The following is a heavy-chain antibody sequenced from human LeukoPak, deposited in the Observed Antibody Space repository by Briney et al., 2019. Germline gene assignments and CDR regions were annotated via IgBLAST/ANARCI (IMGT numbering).Heavy chain of an antibody. CDR1: GFTFSSYG. J-gene: IGHJ3*02. V-gene: IGHV3-NL1*01. CDR2: IYTGGST. CDR3: ARNLGTLATGGVALDI. D-gene: IGHD1-14*01. Sequence: GGSLRLSCAASGFTFSSYGMHWVRQAPGKGLEWVSVIYTGGSTHYPDSVMGRFTISRDDSKNTVSLQMNSLRAEDTAVYYCARNLGTLATGGVALDIWGQGTMVTVAS.